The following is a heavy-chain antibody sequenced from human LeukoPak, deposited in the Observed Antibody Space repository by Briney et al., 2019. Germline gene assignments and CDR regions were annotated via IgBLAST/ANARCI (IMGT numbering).Heavy chain of an antibody. CDR3: AREVAVAGRGWYFDY. Sequence: PSETLSLTCTVSGGSISSYYWSWIRLPPGKGLEWIGYIYYSGSTNYNPSLKSRVTISVDTSKNQLSLKLSSVTAADTAVYYCAREVAVAGRGWYFDYWGQGTLVTVSS. CDR1: GGSISSYY. D-gene: IGHD6-19*01. CDR2: IYYSGST. J-gene: IGHJ4*02. V-gene: IGHV4-59*01.